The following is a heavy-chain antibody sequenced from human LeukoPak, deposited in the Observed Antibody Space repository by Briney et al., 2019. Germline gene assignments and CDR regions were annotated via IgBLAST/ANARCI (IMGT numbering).Heavy chain of an antibody. CDR2: ISSTSNHR. Sequence: TGGSLRLSCAASGFSFRSFSMTWVRQAPGKGLEWVAAISSTSNHRYHADSVKGRFSISRVNDKNSLFLEMNSLRAEDTALYYCATRLTADSYEAFDIWGQGTMLTVSS. J-gene: IGHJ3*02. V-gene: IGHV3-21*06. CDR1: GFSFRSFS. CDR3: ATRLTADSYEAFDI. D-gene: IGHD6-13*01.